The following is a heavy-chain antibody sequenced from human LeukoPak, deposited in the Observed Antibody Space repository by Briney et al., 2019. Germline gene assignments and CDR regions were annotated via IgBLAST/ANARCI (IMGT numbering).Heavy chain of an antibody. V-gene: IGHV4-4*09. J-gene: IGHJ5*02. Sequence: PSGTLSLTCTVSGGSLSDNYWVWLRQPPGRGLEWVGYVYSGGGTSYNPSLKSRVTISVDTSQNRFSLKLTSVTAADTAVYYCARRRFAVPGTVWFDPWGQGTLVTVSS. CDR3: ARRRFAVPGTVWFDP. D-gene: IGHD6-19*01. CDR2: VYSGGGT. CDR1: GGSLSDNY.